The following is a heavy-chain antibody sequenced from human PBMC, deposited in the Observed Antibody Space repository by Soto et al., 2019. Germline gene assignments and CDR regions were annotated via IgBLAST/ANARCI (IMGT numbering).Heavy chain of an antibody. Sequence: GGSLRLSCAASGFTFSSYWMHWVRQAPGKGLEWVSGISSSGGDTPYADSVKGRFTISRDNSKNTLYLQMNSLRAEDTAVYYCAMKAAGNCPFDHWGQGTLVTVSS. CDR1: GFTFSSYW. V-gene: IGHV3-23*01. CDR2: ISSSGGDT. D-gene: IGHD6-13*01. CDR3: AMKAAGNCPFDH. J-gene: IGHJ4*02.